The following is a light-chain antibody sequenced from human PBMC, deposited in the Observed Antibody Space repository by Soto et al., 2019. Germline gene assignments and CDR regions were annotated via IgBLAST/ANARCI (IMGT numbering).Light chain of an antibody. CDR2: KSS. CDR1: QSVSSW. Sequence: DVQLTQSPSTLSASVGDRVTITCRASQSVSSWLAWYQAKPGKAPNLLIYKSSTLEGGVPSRFSGSGSGTEFTLTISSLQPDDFATYYCQQYRSYSCTFGQGTKVEL. CDR3: QQYRSYSCT. J-gene: IGKJ1*01. V-gene: IGKV1-5*03.